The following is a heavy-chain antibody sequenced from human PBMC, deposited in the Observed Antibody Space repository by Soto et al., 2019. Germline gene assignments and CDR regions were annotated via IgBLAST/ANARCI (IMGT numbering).Heavy chain of an antibody. D-gene: IGHD3-22*01. CDR1: SGSISSSNW. CDR2: IYHSEST. J-gene: IGHJ4*02. V-gene: IGHV4-4*02. Sequence: QVHLQESGPGLVKPSGTLSLTCAVSSGSISSSNWGSWVRHPPGKGLEWIGKIYHSESTNFNPSLKSRVTMSIDKSKNQFSLKLVSVTAADTAIYYCAGGYDSSSPFDYWGQGTLVTVSS. CDR3: AGGYDSSSPFDY.